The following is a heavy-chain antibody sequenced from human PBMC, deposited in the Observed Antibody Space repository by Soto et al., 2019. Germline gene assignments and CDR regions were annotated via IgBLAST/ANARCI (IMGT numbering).Heavy chain of an antibody. CDR1: GFTFSSYA. CDR2: ISYDGSNK. V-gene: IGHV3-30-3*01. CDR3: AREVYDFWSGYYAYYYYYGMDV. J-gene: IGHJ6*02. Sequence: GGSLRLSCAASGFTFSSYAMHWVRQAPGKGLEWVAVISYDGSNKYYADSVKGRFTISRDNSKNTLYLRMNSLRAEDTAVYYCAREVYDFWSGYYAYYYYYGMDVWGQGTTVTVSS. D-gene: IGHD3-3*01.